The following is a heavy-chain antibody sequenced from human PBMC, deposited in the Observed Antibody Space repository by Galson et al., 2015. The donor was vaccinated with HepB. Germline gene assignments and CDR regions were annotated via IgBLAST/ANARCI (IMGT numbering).Heavy chain of an antibody. D-gene: IGHD6-13*01. CDR2: IWKDGSNK. CDR3: AREDATITVAALEY. J-gene: IGHJ4*02. V-gene: IGHV3-33*01. Sequence: SLRLSCAASGFAFGNYGMHWVRQAPGKGLEWMALIWKDGSNKHYADSLKGRFRSSRDNAKNTLFLEADSLSAEDTAVYYCAREDATITVAALEYWGQGVLVTVSS. CDR1: GFAFGNYG.